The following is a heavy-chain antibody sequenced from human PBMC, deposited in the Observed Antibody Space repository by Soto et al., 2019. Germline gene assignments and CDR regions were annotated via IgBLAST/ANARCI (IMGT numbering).Heavy chain of an antibody. V-gene: IGHV5-51*01. J-gene: IGHJ6*03. CDR3: ARLPVATMERYYYYMDV. CDR1: GYGFTSYW. Sequence: PGESLKISCKGSGYGFTSYWIGWVRQMPGKGLEWMGIIYPGDSDTRYSPSFRGQVTISADKSISTAYLQWSSLKASDTATYYCARLPVATMERYYYYMDVWGKGATVTVSS. CDR2: IYPGDSDT. D-gene: IGHD5-12*01.